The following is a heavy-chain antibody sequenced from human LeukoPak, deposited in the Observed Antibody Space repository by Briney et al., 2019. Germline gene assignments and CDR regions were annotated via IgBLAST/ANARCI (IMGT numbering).Heavy chain of an antibody. CDR1: GFTFSSYN. D-gene: IGHD3-22*01. V-gene: IGHV3-48*01. CDR3: ARDLLPAGVTMIVGS. CDR2: ISSSGSTI. J-gene: IGHJ5*02. Sequence: GGSLRLSCAASGFTFSSYNMNWVRQAPGKGLEWVSYISSSGSTIYYADSVKGRFTISRDNAKNSLYLQLNSLRPEDTAVYYCARDLLPAGVTMIVGSWGQGTLVTVSS.